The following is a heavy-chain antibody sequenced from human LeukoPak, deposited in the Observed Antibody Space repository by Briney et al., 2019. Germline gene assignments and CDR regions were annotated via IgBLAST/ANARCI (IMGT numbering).Heavy chain of an antibody. CDR3: AKTYDSSGYYYNRALDY. CDR1: GFTFSSYA. J-gene: IGHJ4*02. CDR2: ISGSGGST. V-gene: IGHV3-23*01. Sequence: PGGSLRLSCAASGFTFSSYAMSWVPQAPGKGLEWVSAISGSGGSTYYVDSVKGRFTISRDNSKNTLYLQMNSLRAEDTAVYYCAKTYDSSGYYYNRALDYWGQGTLVTVSS. D-gene: IGHD3-22*01.